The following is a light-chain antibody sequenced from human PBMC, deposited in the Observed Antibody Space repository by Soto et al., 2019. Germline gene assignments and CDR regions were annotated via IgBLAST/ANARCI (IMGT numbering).Light chain of an antibody. CDR2: EVN. J-gene: IGLJ2*01. Sequence: QSVLTQPPSASGSPGQSVTISCTGTSSDVGGYNYVSWYQQHPGKAPKLMIYEVNKRPSGVPDRFSGSKSGNTASLTVSGLQAEDEADYYCSSYAGTNVVLFGGGTKLTVL. CDR1: SSDVGGYNY. V-gene: IGLV2-8*01. CDR3: SSYAGTNVVL.